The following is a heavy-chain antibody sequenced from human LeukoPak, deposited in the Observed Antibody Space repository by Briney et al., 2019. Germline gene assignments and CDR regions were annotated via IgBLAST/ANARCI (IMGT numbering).Heavy chain of an antibody. V-gene: IGHV1-8*01. Sequence: ASVKVSCKASGYTFTSYDINWVRQATGQGLEWMGWMNPNSGNTGYAQKFQGRVTMTRNTSISTAYMELSSLRAEDTAVYYCARDKSESAEYNWNEGGDNWNDETFDYWGQGTLVTVSS. J-gene: IGHJ4*02. CDR1: GYTFTSYD. CDR3: ARDKSESAEYNWNEGGDNWNDETFDY. CDR2: MNPNSGNT. D-gene: IGHD1-20*01.